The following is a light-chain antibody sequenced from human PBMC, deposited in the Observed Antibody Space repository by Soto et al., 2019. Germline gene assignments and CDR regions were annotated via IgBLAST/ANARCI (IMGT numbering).Light chain of an antibody. CDR1: QSIGTY. J-gene: IGKJ5*01. CDR2: DAS. Sequence: TVLTQSPATLSLSPGERATLSCRASQSIGTYLGWYQQKRGQAPRLLIYDASNRATGIPDRFSGSGSGTDFTLTISSLEPEDFAVYYCQQRSNWLTLGQGTRLEIK. V-gene: IGKV3-11*01. CDR3: QQRSNWLT.